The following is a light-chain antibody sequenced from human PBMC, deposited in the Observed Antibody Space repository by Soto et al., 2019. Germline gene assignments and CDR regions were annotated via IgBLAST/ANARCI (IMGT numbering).Light chain of an antibody. V-gene: IGKV3-15*01. CDR3: HQYNNWPWT. J-gene: IGKJ1*01. CDR2: AAS. CDR1: QRVSSH. Sequence: EIVWTQSPANLSLSPGDTATLSCRASQRVSSHLAWYQQKPGQAPRLLIYAASTRATGIPVRFSGSGSETEFTLTIRSLQSEDFALYYCHQYNNWPWTFGQGTEVDIK.